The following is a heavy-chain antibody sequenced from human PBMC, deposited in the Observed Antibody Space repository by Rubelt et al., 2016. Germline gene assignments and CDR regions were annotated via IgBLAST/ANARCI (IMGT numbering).Heavy chain of an antibody. Sequence: QVQLQESGPGLVKPSETLSLTCTVSGGSISSYYWSWIRQPPGKGLEWIGEINHSGSTNYNPSLKSLVTISVDTSKNQFSLKLSSVTAADTAVYYCAIRLNYYDSSGYLVSNDYWGQGTLVTVSS. CDR2: INHSGST. D-gene: IGHD3-22*01. CDR1: GGSISSYY. J-gene: IGHJ4*02. CDR3: AIRLNYYDSSGYLVSNDY. V-gene: IGHV4-59*12.